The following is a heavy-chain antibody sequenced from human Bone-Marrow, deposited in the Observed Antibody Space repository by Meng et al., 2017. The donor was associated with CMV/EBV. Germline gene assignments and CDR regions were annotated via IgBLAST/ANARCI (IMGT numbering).Heavy chain of an antibody. Sequence: GGSLRLSCAASGFTFSNYAMSWVRQAPGKGLEWVSVIYPDGSTTFYADSVKGRFTTLRANSKNTLYLQMNSLRDGDTAVYYCTKDDNGYTGEGCYGGQGTLVTVSS. J-gene: IGHJ4*02. V-gene: IGHV3-23*03. CDR1: GFTFSNYA. CDR2: IYPDGSTT. CDR3: TKDDNGYTGEGCY. D-gene: IGHD3-16*01.